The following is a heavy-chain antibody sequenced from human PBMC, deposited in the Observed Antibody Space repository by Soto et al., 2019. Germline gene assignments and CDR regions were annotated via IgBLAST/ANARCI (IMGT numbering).Heavy chain of an antibody. CDR2: INAGNGNT. J-gene: IGHJ4*02. V-gene: IGHV1-3*01. CDR1: GYTFTSYA. CDR3: ARDEGPGMVYATPPGY. D-gene: IGHD2-8*01. Sequence: GASVKVSCKASGYTFTSYAMHWVRQAPGQRLEWMGWINAGNGNTKYSQKFQGRVTITRDTSASTAYMELSSLRSEDTAVYYCARDEGPGMVYATPPGYWGQGXLVTVYS.